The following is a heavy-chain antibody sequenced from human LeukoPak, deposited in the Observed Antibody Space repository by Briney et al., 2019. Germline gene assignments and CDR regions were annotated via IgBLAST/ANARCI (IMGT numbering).Heavy chain of an antibody. CDR2: ISGSGGST. CDR3: ARDSRMNYYAS. J-gene: IGHJ5*02. V-gene: IGHV3-11*01. Sequence: GGSLRLSCAASGFTFSDYYMSWVRQAPGKGLEWVSTISGSGGSTYYADSVKGRFTISRDNAKNSLYLQMNSLRAEDTAVYYCARDSRMNYYASWGRGTLVTVSS. CDR1: GFTFSDYY. D-gene: IGHD3-3*01.